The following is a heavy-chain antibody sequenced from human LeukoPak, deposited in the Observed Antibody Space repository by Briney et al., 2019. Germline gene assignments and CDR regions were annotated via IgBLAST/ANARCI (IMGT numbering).Heavy chain of an antibody. D-gene: IGHD5-18*01. CDR3: ARNSYAQFGP. J-gene: IGHJ5*02. Sequence: PSETLSLTCTVSGGSISSSSYYWGWIRQPPGKGLEWIGSIYYSGSTYSNPSLQSRVTISVDTSKNQFSLKLSSVTAADTAVYYCARNSYAQFGPWVQGNLVTVSS. CDR2: IYYSGST. CDR1: GGSISSSSYY. V-gene: IGHV4-39*07.